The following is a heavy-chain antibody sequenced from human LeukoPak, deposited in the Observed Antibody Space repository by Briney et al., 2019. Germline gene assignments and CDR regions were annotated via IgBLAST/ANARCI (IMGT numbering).Heavy chain of an antibody. CDR2: IVVGSGNT. Sequence: AVEVFCKASGFTFSNFAVQWVPQDRRQRLEWIGWIVVGSGNTNYAQMVPERLTITTYISTSTAYMELSSLRSEDTAVYYCAAVELGIGAFDIWGQGTMVTVSS. D-gene: IGHD7-27*01. J-gene: IGHJ3*02. V-gene: IGHV1-58*01. CDR3: AAVELGIGAFDI. CDR1: GFTFSNFA.